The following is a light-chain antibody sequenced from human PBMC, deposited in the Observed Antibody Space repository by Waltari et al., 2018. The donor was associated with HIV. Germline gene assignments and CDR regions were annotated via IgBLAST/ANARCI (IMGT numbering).Light chain of an antibody. CDR3: ASWDDALSSWL. Sequence: QSGLRQPPSTSRPPGQRVVISCSGSNSNVGKNYVSWFQQLPEAAPRLLIYRNDRRPSGVPDRSTAAKSGSSASLVISGLRSDDEAEYFCASWDDALSSWLFGGGTKLTVL. J-gene: IGLJ6*01. CDR1: NSNVGKNY. CDR2: RND. V-gene: IGLV1-47*01.